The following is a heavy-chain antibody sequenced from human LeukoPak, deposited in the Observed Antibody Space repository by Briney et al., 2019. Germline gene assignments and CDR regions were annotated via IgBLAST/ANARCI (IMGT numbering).Heavy chain of an antibody. CDR2: IGGSGGGT. D-gene: IGHD6-19*01. CDR1: GFTFSTYA. CDR3: ARNDFGSGWLGDY. J-gene: IGHJ4*02. Sequence: GGSLRLSCAASGFTFSTYAMSWVRQAPGKGLEWVSTIGGSGGGTHYAESVKGRFIISRDTSKNTLFLQMNSLRAEDTALYYCARNDFGSGWLGDYWGQGTLVTVFS. V-gene: IGHV3-23*01.